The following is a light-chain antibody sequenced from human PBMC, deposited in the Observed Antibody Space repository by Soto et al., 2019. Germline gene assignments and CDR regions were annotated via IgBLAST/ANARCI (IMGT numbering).Light chain of an antibody. CDR2: EVN. CDR1: TANIEANY. CDR3: SSYTSSSTLYV. Sequence: QSVLIQPPSASGTPGQRVTISCSGITANIEANYVYWYQQHPGKAPKLMIYEVNNRPSGVSNRFSGSKSGNTASLTISGLQAEDEADYYCSSYTSSSTLYVFGTGTKLTVL. V-gene: IGLV2-14*01. J-gene: IGLJ1*01.